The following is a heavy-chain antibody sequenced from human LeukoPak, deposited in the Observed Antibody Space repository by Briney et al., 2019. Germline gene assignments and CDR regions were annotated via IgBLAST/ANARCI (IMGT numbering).Heavy chain of an antibody. D-gene: IGHD2-2*01. V-gene: IGHV3-7*01. CDR1: GFTFSSYW. J-gene: IGHJ4*02. CDR3: ARVGYCSTTSCYWRAFDY. CDR2: INQDGSEQ. Sequence: GGSLRLSCAASGFTFSSYWMSWVRQAPGKGLEWVANINQDGSEQYYVDSVKGRFTISRDNTKNSLYLQMNSLRAEDTAVYYCARVGYCSTTSCYWRAFDYWSQGTLVTVSS.